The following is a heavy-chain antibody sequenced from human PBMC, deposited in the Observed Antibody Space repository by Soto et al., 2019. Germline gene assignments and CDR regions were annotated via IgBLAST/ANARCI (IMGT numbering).Heavy chain of an antibody. CDR3: AKGGAVILSYFDY. CDR2: ITSSGAST. CDR1: GFTFGNYA. D-gene: IGHD1-26*01. V-gene: IGHV3-23*01. J-gene: IGHJ4*02. Sequence: GGSLRLSCVASGFTFGNYAMTWVRQAPGTGPEWVSIITSSGASTDYADSVRGRFTISRDNSKNTLYLQMNSLRAEDTAVYYCAKGGAVILSYFDYWGRGTLVTVS.